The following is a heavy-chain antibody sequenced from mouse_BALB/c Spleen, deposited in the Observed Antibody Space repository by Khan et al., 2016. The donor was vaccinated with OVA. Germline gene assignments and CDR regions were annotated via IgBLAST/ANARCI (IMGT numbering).Heavy chain of an antibody. Sequence: EVQLQESGGGLVQPGGSLKLSCAASGFDFSSYCMSWVRQAPGKGLEWIGEINPDSSTINYTPSLKDKFIISRDNAKNTLYLQMSKVRSEDTALYYCARPYRYDGRAWFAYWGQGTLVTVSA. CDR1: GFDFSSYC. D-gene: IGHD2-14*01. CDR2: INPDSSTI. CDR3: ARPYRYDGRAWFAY. J-gene: IGHJ3*01. V-gene: IGHV4-1*02.